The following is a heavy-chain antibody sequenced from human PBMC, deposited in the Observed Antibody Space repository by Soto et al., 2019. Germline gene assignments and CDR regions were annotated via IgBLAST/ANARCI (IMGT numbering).Heavy chain of an antibody. D-gene: IGHD3-10*01. CDR1: GGSFSGYY. J-gene: IGHJ6*02. V-gene: IGHV4-34*01. CDR2: INHSGST. CDR3: ARGRSYYGSGSYFPYYYGKDV. Sequence: SETLSLTCAVYGGSFSGYYWSWIRQPPGKGLEWIGEINHSGSTNYNPSLKSRVTISVDTSKNQFSLKLSSVTAADTAVYYCARGRSYYGSGSYFPYYYGKDVSGQGTTVTGSS.